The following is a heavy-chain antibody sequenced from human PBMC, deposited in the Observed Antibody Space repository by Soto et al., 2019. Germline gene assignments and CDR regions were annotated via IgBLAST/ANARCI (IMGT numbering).Heavy chain of an antibody. CDR1: SGSIRTSY. D-gene: IGHD2-21*02. V-gene: IGHV4-59*01. CDR3: ARLQYTVVTPIDM. CDR2: IHNSGNT. J-gene: IGHJ3*02. Sequence: QVQLQESGPGLVKPSETLSLTCTVPSGSIRTSYWTWIRQFPGKRLEWIAHIHNSGNTNSNPSLKSRVTISMDTSQNQISLRLTSVTAADTAMYYCARLQYTVVTPIDMWGQGTMVTVSS.